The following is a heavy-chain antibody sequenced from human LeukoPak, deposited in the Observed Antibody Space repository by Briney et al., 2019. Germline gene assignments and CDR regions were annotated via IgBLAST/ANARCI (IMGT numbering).Heavy chain of an antibody. CDR3: ARDFFGRAAGTGNWFDP. V-gene: IGHV4-38-2*02. CDR2: VYHDGST. Sequence: SETLSLACSVSGYSITNGYYWGWIRQSPGKGLEWIGSVYHDGSTYYNPSLKSRVTVSVDTSKNQISLSLSSVTATDTAVYYCARDFFGRAAGTGNWFDPWGQGTLVTVSS. D-gene: IGHD6-13*01. J-gene: IGHJ5*02. CDR1: GYSITNGYY.